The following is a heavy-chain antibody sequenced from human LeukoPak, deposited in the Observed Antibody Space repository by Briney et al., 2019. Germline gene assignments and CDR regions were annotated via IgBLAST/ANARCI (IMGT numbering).Heavy chain of an antibody. CDR1: GYTFTGYY. J-gene: IGHJ4*02. D-gene: IGHD1-26*01. V-gene: IGHV1-2*02. Sequence: ASVKVSCKASGYTFTGYYMHWVRQAPGQGLEWMGWINPNSGGTNYAQKFQGRVTMTRDTSISTAYMELSRLRSDDTAVYYCGREATTQGVNFDYWGQGTLVTVSS. CDR2: INPNSGGT. CDR3: GREATTQGVNFDY.